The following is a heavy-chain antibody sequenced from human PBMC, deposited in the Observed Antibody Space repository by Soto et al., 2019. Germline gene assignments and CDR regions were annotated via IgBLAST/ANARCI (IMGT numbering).Heavy chain of an antibody. CDR3: ARDRGIVVVPAANYYYGMEV. CDR2: ISSSSSYI. J-gene: IGHJ6*02. CDR1: GFTFSSYS. V-gene: IGHV3-21*01. Sequence: PGGSLRLSCAASGFTFSSYSMNWVRQAPGKGLEWVSSISSSSSYIYYADSVQGRFTISRDNAKNSLYLQMNSPRAEDTAVYYCARDRGIVVVPAANYYYGMEVWGRGTTFTVAS. D-gene: IGHD2-2*01.